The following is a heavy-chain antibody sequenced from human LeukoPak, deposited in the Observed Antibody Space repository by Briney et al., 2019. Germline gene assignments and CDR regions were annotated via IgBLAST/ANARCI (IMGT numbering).Heavy chain of an antibody. J-gene: IGHJ5*02. CDR3: ARGGSHCFDP. CDR1: GGSISNGGFY. D-gene: IGHD2-15*01. CDR2: IYYGGNT. V-gene: IGHV4-31*03. Sequence: PSETLSLTCTVSGGSISNGGFYWSWIRQHPGKGLEWIGYIYYGGNTYYNPSLKSRVTISVDTSKNQFSLKLSSVTAAGTAVYYCARGGSHCFDPWGQGTLVTVSS.